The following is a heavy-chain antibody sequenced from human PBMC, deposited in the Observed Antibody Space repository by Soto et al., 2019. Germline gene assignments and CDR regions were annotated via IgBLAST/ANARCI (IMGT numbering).Heavy chain of an antibody. V-gene: IGHV3-74*01. CDR3: ARGGLEPFDY. CDR2: INDYGTTI. J-gene: IGHJ4*02. Sequence: GGSLRLSCAASGFTLGNYLMHWVRQAPGKGLVWVSRINDYGTTINYAESVEGRFIISRDDAKSEVYLQMNNLRAEDSAVYYCARGGLEPFDYWGQGALVTVSS. CDR1: GFTLGNYL. D-gene: IGHD1-1*01.